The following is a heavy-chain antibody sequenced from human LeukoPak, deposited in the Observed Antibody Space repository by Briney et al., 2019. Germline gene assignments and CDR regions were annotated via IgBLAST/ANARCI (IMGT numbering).Heavy chain of an antibody. CDR1: GGSISSYY. D-gene: IGHD3-3*01. V-gene: IGHV4-59*12. CDR3: ARELRFFNRFDP. J-gene: IGHJ5*02. Sequence: SEALSLTCTVSGGSISSYYWSWIRQPPGKGLEWIGYIYYSGSTNYNPSLKSRVTISVDTSKNQFSLRLSSVTAADTAVYYCARELRFFNRFDPWGQGTLVTVSS. CDR2: IYYSGST.